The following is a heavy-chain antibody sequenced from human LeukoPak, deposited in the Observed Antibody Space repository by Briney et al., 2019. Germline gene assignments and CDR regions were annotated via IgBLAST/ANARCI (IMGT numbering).Heavy chain of an antibody. CDR3: ARHYCSSTSCLPDY. Sequence: AGGSLRVSCAASGFTFRSYEMNWVRQAPGKGLEWVSYISSSGSTICYADSVKGRFTISRDNAKNSLYLQMSSLRAEDTAVYYCARHYCSSTSCLPDYWGQGTLVTVSS. CDR2: ISSSGSTI. CDR1: GFTFRSYE. J-gene: IGHJ4*02. V-gene: IGHV3-48*03. D-gene: IGHD2-2*01.